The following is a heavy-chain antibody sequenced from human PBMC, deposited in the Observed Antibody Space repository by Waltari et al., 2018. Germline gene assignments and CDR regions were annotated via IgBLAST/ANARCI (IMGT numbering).Heavy chain of an antibody. V-gene: IGHV4-34*01. CDR2: INHSGST. Sequence: QVQLQQWGAGLLKPSETLSLTCAVYGGSFSGYYWSWIRQPPGKGLEWIGEINHSGSTNYNPSRKSRVTISVDTSKNQFSLKLSSVTAADTAVYYCARGLDTAMVTPFDYWGQGTLVTVSS. D-gene: IGHD5-18*01. CDR1: GGSFSGYY. CDR3: ARGLDTAMVTPFDY. J-gene: IGHJ4*02.